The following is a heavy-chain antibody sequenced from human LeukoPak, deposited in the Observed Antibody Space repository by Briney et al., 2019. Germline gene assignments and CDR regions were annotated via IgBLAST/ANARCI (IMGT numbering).Heavy chain of an antibody. V-gene: IGHV3-30*02. CDR2: IRYDGSNK. Sequence: PSGGSLRLSCAASGFTFSSYGMHWVRQAPGKGLEWVAFIRYDGSNKYYADSVKGRFTISRDNSKNTLYLQMNSLRAEDTAVYYCARGDTAWFDPWGQGTLVTVSS. J-gene: IGHJ5*02. CDR3: ARGDTAWFDP. D-gene: IGHD5-18*01. CDR1: GFTFSSYG.